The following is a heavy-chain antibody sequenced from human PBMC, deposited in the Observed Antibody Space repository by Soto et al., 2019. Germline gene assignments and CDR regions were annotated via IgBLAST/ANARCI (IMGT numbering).Heavy chain of an antibody. D-gene: IGHD1-1*01. V-gene: IGHV3-48*01. CDR1: GFTFSTYN. Sequence: PGGSLRLSCAASGFTFSTYNMNCVRQAPGKGLEWVSYISSSSSIIYYADSVKGRFTISRDNAENSLYLQMNSLRAGDTAVYYFSRYPDHRDLHSFPARRSSDL. CDR2: ISSSSSII. J-gene: IGHJ2*01. CDR3: SRYPDHRDLHSFPARRSSDL.